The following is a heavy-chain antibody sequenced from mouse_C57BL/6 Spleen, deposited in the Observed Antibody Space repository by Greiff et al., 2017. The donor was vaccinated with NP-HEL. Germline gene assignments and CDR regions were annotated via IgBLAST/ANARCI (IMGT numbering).Heavy chain of an antibody. CDR3: ARSDSNYDAMDY. CDR1: GYTFTSYW. CDR2: IYPGSGST. J-gene: IGHJ4*01. V-gene: IGHV1-55*01. Sequence: VQLQQSGAELVKPGASVKMSCKASGYTFTSYWITWVKQRPGQGLEWIGDIYPGSGSTNYNEKFKSKATLTVDTSSSTAYMQLSSLTSEDSAVYYCARSDSNYDAMDYWGQGTSVTVSS. D-gene: IGHD2-5*01.